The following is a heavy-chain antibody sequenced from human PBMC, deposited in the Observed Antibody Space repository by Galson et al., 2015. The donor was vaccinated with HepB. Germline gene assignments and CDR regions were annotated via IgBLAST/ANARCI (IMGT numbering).Heavy chain of an antibody. V-gene: IGHV5-51*03. CDR1: VYSFTSYW. CDR3: ASGVKVAATPMLDAFDI. D-gene: IGHD2-15*01. CDR2: IYPGDCDT. Sequence: QSGAEVKKPGESLKISCKGSVYSFTSYWIGWVRQMPGKGLEWMGIIYPGDCDTRYSPSFQGQVTISAAKSISTAYLQWSSLKASDTAMYYCASGVKVAATPMLDAFDIWGQGTMVTVSS. J-gene: IGHJ3*02.